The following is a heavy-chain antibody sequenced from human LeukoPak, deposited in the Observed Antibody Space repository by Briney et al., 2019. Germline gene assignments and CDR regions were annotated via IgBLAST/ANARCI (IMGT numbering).Heavy chain of an antibody. CDR3: ARDKGSGRVFDY. D-gene: IGHD6-19*01. V-gene: IGHV4-38-2*02. CDR1: RYSISSGYY. Sequence: SETLSLTCAVSRYSISSGYYWGWIRQPPGKGLECIGGIHHSGNTYYNPSLKSRVTISVDMSSNQFSLKLSSVTAADTALYYCARDKGSGRVFDYWGQGILVTVPS. J-gene: IGHJ4*02. CDR2: IHHSGNT.